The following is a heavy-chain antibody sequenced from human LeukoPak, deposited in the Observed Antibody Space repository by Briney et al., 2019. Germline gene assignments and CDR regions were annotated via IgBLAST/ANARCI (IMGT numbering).Heavy chain of an antibody. CDR1: GFTFSSYS. V-gene: IGHV3-48*04. CDR3: ARVEYRGSGSYYNDY. J-gene: IGHJ4*02. Sequence: GGSLRLSCAASGFTFSSYSMNWVRQAPGKGLEWVSYISSSGSTIYYADSVKGRFTISRDNAKNSLYLQMNSLRAEDTAVYYCARVEYRGSGSYYNDYWGQGTLVIVSS. CDR2: ISSSGSTI. D-gene: IGHD3-10*01.